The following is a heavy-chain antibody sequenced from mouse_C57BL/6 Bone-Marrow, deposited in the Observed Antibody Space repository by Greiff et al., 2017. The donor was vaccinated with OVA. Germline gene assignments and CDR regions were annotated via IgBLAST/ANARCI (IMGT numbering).Heavy chain of an antibody. J-gene: IGHJ2*01. CDR3: ASGGY. CDR1: GFTFSSYG. V-gene: IGHV5-6*02. Sequence: EVMLVESGGDLVKPGGSLKLSCAASGFTFSSYGMSWVRQTPDKRLEWVATISSGGSYTYYPDSVKGRFTISRDNAKNTLYLQMSSLKSEVTAMYYCASGGYWGQGTTLTVSS. CDR2: ISSGGSYT.